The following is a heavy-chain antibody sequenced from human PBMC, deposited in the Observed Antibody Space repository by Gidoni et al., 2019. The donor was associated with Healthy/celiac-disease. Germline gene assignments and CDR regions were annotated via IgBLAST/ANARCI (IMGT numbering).Heavy chain of an antibody. Sequence: QVQLVESGGGVVQPGRSLRLSCAASGFTFSSYGMHWLRQAPGKGLEWVAVIWYDGSNKYYADSVKGRFTISRDNSKNTLYLQMNSLRAEDTAVYYCARVTKYCTNGVCFPLGMDVWGQGTTVTVSS. CDR3: ARVTKYCTNGVCFPLGMDV. V-gene: IGHV3-33*01. CDR2: IWYDGSNK. D-gene: IGHD2-8*01. CDR1: GFTFSSYG. J-gene: IGHJ6*02.